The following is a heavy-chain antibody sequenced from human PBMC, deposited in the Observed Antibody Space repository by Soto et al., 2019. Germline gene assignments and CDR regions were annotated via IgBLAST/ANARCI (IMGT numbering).Heavy chain of an antibody. V-gene: IGHV1-2*02. D-gene: IGHD5-18*01. CDR3: ARDPASYSPDY. Sequence: ASVKVSCKASGYTFTDYYMHWVRQAPGQGLEWMGWINPNSGGTNYAQKFQGGVTMTRDTSITTAYMELSRLRSDDTAVYYCARDPASYSPDYWGQGTLVTVSS. J-gene: IGHJ4*02. CDR1: GYTFTDYY. CDR2: INPNSGGT.